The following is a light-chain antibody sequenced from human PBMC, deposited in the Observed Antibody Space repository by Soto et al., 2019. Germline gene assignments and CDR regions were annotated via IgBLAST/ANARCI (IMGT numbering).Light chain of an antibody. V-gene: IGKV3-15*01. CDR2: GVS. CDR1: QSVSSRY. CDR3: QQYNNWPPT. Sequence: EFVLTQSPGTLSLSPGERATLSCRASQSVSSRYLAWYQQKPGQAPRLLIYGVSTKASGIPARFSGSGSGTEFTLTISSLQSEDVAVYCCQQYNNWPPTFGQGTKVDIK. J-gene: IGKJ1*01.